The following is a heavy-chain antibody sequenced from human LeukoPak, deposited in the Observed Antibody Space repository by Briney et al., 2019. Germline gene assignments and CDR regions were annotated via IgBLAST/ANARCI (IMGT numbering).Heavy chain of an antibody. V-gene: IGHV4-34*01. Sequence: SETLSLTCAVYGGSFSGYYWSWIRQPPGKGLEWIREINHSGSTNYNPSLKSRVTISVDTSKNQFSLKLSSVTAADTAVYYCAGSRGEITMIVVAPMFLDYWGQGTLVTVSS. CDR3: AGSRGEITMIVVAPMFLDY. J-gene: IGHJ4*02. D-gene: IGHD3-22*01. CDR1: GGSFSGYY. CDR2: INHSGST.